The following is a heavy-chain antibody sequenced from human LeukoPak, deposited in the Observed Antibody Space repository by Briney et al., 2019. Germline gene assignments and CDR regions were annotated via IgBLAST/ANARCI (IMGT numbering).Heavy chain of an antibody. CDR3: ARDRIQIGYGSRSEWFDP. D-gene: IGHD3-10*01. CDR1: GGSFSGYY. Sequence: SETLSLTCAVYGGSFSGYYWSWIRQPPGKGLEWIGEINHSGSTNYNPSLKSRVTISVDTSKNQFSLKLSSVTAADTAVYYCARDRIQIGYGSRSEWFDPWGQGTLVTVSS. J-gene: IGHJ5*02. V-gene: IGHV4-34*01. CDR2: INHSGST.